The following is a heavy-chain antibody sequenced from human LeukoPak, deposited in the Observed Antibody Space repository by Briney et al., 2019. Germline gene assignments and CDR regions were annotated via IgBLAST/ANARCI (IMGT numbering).Heavy chain of an antibody. Sequence: ASVKVSCKASGYTFTSCAMHWVRQAPGQRLEWMGWIDAGNGNTKYSQKFQGRVTITRDTSASTAYMELSSLRSEDTAVYYCARVYGSYPHYYYYYGMDVWGQGTTVTVSS. V-gene: IGHV1-3*01. CDR3: ARVYGSYPHYYYYYGMDV. J-gene: IGHJ6*02. D-gene: IGHD1-26*01. CDR1: GYTFTSCA. CDR2: IDAGNGNT.